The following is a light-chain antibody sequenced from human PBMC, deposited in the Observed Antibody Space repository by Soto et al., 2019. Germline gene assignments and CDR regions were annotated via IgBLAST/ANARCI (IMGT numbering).Light chain of an antibody. Sequence: QSALTQPASVSGSPGQSITISCTGPSGDLAGSDLVSWYQHHPGKAPKVMIYDVSNRPSGVSHRFSGSKSGNTASLTISGLQAEDEADYYCSSYMSSTTSYVFGTGTKVTVL. V-gene: IGLV2-14*03. CDR2: DVS. J-gene: IGLJ1*01. CDR3: SSYMSSTTSYV. CDR1: SGDLAGSDL.